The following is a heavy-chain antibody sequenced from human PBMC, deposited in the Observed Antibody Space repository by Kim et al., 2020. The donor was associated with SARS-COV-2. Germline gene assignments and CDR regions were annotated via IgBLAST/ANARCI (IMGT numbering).Heavy chain of an antibody. Sequence: VKGRFTSSRDNDKNSLYLKMNSLRAEDTAVYYCARDRYSSSWYGDWYFDLWGRGTLVTVSS. D-gene: IGHD6-13*01. CDR3: ARDRYSSSWYGDWYFDL. V-gene: IGHV3-21*01. J-gene: IGHJ2*01.